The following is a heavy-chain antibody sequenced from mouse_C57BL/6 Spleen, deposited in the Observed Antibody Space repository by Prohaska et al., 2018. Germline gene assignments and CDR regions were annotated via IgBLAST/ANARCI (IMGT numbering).Heavy chain of an antibody. CDR2: IRLKSDNYAT. D-gene: IGHD2-3*01. Sequence: EVKLEESGGGLVQPGGSMKLSCVASGFTFSNYWMNWVRQSPDKGLEWVAQIRLKSDNYATHYAESVKGRFTISRDDSKSSVYLQMNNLRAEDTGIYYCIYDGYPNWDRDFDYWGQGTTLTVSS. V-gene: IGHV6-3*01. CDR3: IYDGYPNWDRDFDY. CDR1: GFTFSNYW. J-gene: IGHJ2*01.